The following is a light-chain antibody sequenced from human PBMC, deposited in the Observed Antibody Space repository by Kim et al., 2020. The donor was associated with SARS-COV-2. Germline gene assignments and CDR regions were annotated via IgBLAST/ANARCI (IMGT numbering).Light chain of an antibody. J-gene: IGLJ2*01. CDR2: EDY. CDR1: SGAFARSE. CDR3: QSYDDTIVV. Sequence: GMTFTIACTRSSGAFARSEVQWFRQRPGSVPTTVIFEDYQRPSGVPDRFSGSVDSSSNSASLTISGLRTEDEGHYYCQSYDDTIVVFGGGTQLTVL. V-gene: IGLV6-57*03.